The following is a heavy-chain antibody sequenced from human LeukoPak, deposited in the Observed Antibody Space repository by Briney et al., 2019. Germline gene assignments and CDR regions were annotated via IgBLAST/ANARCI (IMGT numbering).Heavy chain of an antibody. D-gene: IGHD3-16*01. J-gene: IGHJ6*02. V-gene: IGHV4-39*07. CDR1: GGSISSSSYY. CDR2: IYYSGST. CDR3: ARDWGGMDV. Sequence: SETLSLTCTVSGGSISSSSYYWGWIRQPPGKGLEWIGSIYYSGSTYYNPSLKSRVTISVDTSKNQFSLKLSSVTAADTAVYYCARDWGGMDVWGQGTTVTVSS.